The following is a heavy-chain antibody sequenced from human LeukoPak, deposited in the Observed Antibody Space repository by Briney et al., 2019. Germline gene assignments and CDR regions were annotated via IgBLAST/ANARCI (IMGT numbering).Heavy chain of an antibody. J-gene: IGHJ4*02. CDR3: AKGGYYDILTGLLTGY. Sequence: GGSLRLSCAASGFTFSSYSMNWVRQAPGKGLEWVSSISSSSSYIYYADSVKGRFTISRDNAKNLLYLQMNSLRAEDTAVYYCAKGGYYDILTGLLTGYWGQGTLVTVSS. D-gene: IGHD3-9*01. V-gene: IGHV3-21*01. CDR1: GFTFSSYS. CDR2: ISSSSSYI.